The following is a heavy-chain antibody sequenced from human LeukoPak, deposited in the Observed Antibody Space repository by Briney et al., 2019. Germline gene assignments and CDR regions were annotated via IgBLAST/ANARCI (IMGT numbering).Heavy chain of an antibody. J-gene: IGHJ4*02. CDR1: GFTFSSYA. CDR2: ISGSGGST. CDR3: ARGKYCSGGSCYGFDC. V-gene: IGHV3-23*01. D-gene: IGHD2-15*01. Sequence: PGGSLRLSCAASGFTFSSYAMSWVRQAPGKGLEWVSAISGSGGSTYYADSVKGRFTISRDNAKESVSLQMNSLRAEDTAVYYCARGKYCSGGSCYGFDCWGQGTLVTVSS.